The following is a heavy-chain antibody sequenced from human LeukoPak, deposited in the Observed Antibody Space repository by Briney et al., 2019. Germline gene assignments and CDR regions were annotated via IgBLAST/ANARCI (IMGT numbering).Heavy chain of an antibody. CDR1: GGSISSYY. Sequence: SETLSLTCTVSGGSISSYYWSWIRQPPGKGLEWIGYIYYSGSTNYNPSLKSRVTISVDTSKNQFSLRLSSVTAADTAVYYCARQREPGGYSSSWGQGTLVTVSS. V-gene: IGHV4-59*08. J-gene: IGHJ4*02. D-gene: IGHD6-13*01. CDR2: IYYSGST. CDR3: ARQREPGGYSSS.